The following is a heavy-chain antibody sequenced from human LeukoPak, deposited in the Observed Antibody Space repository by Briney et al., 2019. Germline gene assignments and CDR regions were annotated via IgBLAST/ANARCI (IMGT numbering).Heavy chain of an antibody. J-gene: IGHJ3*02. V-gene: IGHV4-59*01. D-gene: IGHD4-17*01. Sequence: SETLSLTCTVSGGSISSYYWSWIRQPPGKGLEWIGYIYYSGSTNYNPSLKSRVTISVDTSKNQFSLKLSSVTAADTAVYYCARDRRSDDAFDIWGQETMVTVSS. CDR3: ARDRRSDDAFDI. CDR2: IYYSGST. CDR1: GGSISSYY.